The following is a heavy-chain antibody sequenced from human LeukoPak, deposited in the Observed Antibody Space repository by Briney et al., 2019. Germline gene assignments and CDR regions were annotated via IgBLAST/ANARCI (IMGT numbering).Heavy chain of an antibody. Sequence: GGSLRLSCAFSGFTFTNYAMSWVRQTPGRGVEGISGITDSGRSSYFADSVRGGFTISREKSKNTLYLQMNSLRAEDTAFYFCAKDGGGNCYDPIDYWGQGILVTVSS. CDR3: AKDGGGNCYDPIDY. CDR1: GFTFTNYA. CDR2: ITDSGRSS. J-gene: IGHJ4*02. V-gene: IGHV3-23*01. D-gene: IGHD2-21*01.